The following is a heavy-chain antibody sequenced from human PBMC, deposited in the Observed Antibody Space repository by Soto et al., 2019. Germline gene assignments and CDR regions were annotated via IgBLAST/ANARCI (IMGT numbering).Heavy chain of an antibody. CDR2: IRSKAYGGTT. V-gene: IGHV3-49*03. CDR3: SRGCTGGSCYGLRDFDY. CDR1: GFTFDDYA. Sequence: GGSLRLSCTASGFTFDDYALSWFRQAPGKGLEWVGFIRSKAYGGTTEYAASVKGRFSISRDDSKNIAYLQINSLTIEDTAVYYCSRGCTGGSCYGLRDFDYWGQGTLVTVSS. D-gene: IGHD2-15*01. J-gene: IGHJ4*02.